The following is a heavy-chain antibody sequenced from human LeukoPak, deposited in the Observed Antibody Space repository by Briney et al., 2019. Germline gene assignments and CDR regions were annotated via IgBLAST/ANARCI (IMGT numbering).Heavy chain of an antibody. D-gene: IGHD2-21*01. Sequence: DPSETLSLTCTVSNGPITSTKWWSWVRQPPGKGLEWIGEISHTGSTNYNPSFNSRVTMSVDKSKSQFSLNLKSVTAADTALYYCAGSSLVVVVTYGFDIWGRGTVVTVSS. J-gene: IGHJ3*02. CDR3: AGSSLVVVVTYGFDI. CDR1: NGPITSTKW. V-gene: IGHV4-4*02. CDR2: ISHTGST.